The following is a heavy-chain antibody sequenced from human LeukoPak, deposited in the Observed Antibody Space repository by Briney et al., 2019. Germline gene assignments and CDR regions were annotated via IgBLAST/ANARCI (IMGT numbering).Heavy chain of an antibody. D-gene: IGHD6-13*01. J-gene: IGHJ4*02. CDR3: ARDQGRGVQPSRPDYFDY. CDR1: GGSISSGGYY. CDR2: IYYSGST. Sequence: SETRSLACTVSGGSISSGGYYWSWIRQHPGKGLEWIGYIYYSGSTYYNPSLKSRVTISVDTSKNQFSLKLSSVTAADTAVYYCARDQGRGVQPSRPDYFDYWGQGTLVTVSS. V-gene: IGHV4-31*03.